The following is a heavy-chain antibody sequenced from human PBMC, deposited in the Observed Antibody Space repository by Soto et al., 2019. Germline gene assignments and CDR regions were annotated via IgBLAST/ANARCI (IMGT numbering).Heavy chain of an antibody. CDR2: IIPIFGTP. Sequence: QVQLVQSRAEVKKPGSSVKVSCKASGVTFSRQDMRWVRQAPGQGLEWMGGIIPIFGTPQYAEKFQDRVTITADESTSTATMELSSLTSEDTAVYYCATNEGRDGYSFDYWGQGTLVTVSS. CDR1: GVTFSRQD. CDR3: ATNEGRDGYSFDY. V-gene: IGHV1-69*01. D-gene: IGHD5-12*01. J-gene: IGHJ4*02.